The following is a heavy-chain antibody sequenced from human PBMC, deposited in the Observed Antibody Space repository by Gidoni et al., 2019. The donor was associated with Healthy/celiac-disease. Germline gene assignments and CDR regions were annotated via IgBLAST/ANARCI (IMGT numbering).Heavy chain of an antibody. CDR3: ARGRVITPTNWFDP. D-gene: IGHD3-22*01. CDR2: IYHSGST. V-gene: IGHV4-4*02. J-gene: IGHJ5*02. Sequence: HVQLQDSGPGLVKPSGTLSLTCAVSGCSISSSNWWSWVRQPPGKVLEWIGEIYHSGSTNYNQSLKSRVTISVDKSKNQFSLKLSSVTAADTAVYYCARGRVITPTNWFDPWGQGTLVTVSS. CDR1: GCSISSSNW.